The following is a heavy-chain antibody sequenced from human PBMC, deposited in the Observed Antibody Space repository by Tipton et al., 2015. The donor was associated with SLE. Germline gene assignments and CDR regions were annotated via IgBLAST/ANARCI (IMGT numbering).Heavy chain of an antibody. CDR3: ARHDYDDNGYYMHYFDY. CDR1: GFSISSGYY. D-gene: IGHD3-22*01. Sequence: GLVKPSETLSLSCDVSGFSISSGYYWGWIRQPPGKGLEWIGSIYKSGNTYYNPSLKSRISMSIDTFQNQVFLRLNSVTAADTAVYYCARHDYDDNGYYMHYFDYWGQGTLVTVSS. V-gene: IGHV4-38-2*01. CDR2: IYKSGNT. J-gene: IGHJ4*02.